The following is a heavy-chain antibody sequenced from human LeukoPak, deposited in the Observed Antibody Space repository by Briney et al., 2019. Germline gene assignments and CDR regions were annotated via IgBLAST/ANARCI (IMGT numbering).Heavy chain of an antibody. J-gene: IGHJ6*03. CDR2: IYYSGTT. CDR1: GGSISSYY. V-gene: IGHV4-59*01. Sequence: SETLSLTCTVSGGSISSYYWNWIRQPPGKGLEWIGYIYYSGTTNYNPSLKSRVTISVDTSKNQFSLKLSSVTAADTAVYYCASSRFGELSYYMDVWAKGTTVTVSS. CDR3: ASSRFGELSYYMDV. D-gene: IGHD3-10*01.